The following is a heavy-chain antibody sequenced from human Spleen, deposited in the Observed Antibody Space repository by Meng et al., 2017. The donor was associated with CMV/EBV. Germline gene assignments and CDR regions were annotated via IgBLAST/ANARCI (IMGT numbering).Heavy chain of an antibody. CDR1: GYTFTSYW. CDR2: IYPGDSDT. J-gene: IGHJ4*02. Sequence: GESLKISCKTSGYTFTSYWIAWVRQMPGKGLEWMGIIYPGDSDTRYSPSFQGQVTISADKSITTAYLQWSSLKASDTAIYFCARLGVTSTYFDYWGQGTLVTVSS. CDR3: ARLGVTSTYFDY. V-gene: IGHV5-51*01. D-gene: IGHD3-22*01.